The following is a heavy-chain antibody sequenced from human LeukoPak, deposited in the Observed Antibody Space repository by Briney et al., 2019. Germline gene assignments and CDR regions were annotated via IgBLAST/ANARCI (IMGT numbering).Heavy chain of an antibody. CDR3: ARATDYYDTSDYRHYYFDY. CDR1: GGSISSYY. Sequence: SETLSLTCTVSGGSISSYYWSWIRQPPGKGLEWIGYIYSSGSTNYNPSLKSRLTISVDASKNQFSLKLTSVTAADTAVYYCARATDYYDTSDYRHYYFDYWGLGTLVTVSS. D-gene: IGHD3-22*01. CDR2: IYSSGST. J-gene: IGHJ4*02. V-gene: IGHV4-59*01.